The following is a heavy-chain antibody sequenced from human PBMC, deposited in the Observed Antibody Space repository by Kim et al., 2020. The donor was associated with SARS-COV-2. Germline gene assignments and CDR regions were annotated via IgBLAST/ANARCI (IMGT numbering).Heavy chain of an antibody. CDR1: GFTFDDYG. D-gene: IGHD2-21*01. CDR3: AKEVAPEWYFDL. J-gene: IGHJ2*01. CDR2: ISWKSETI. Sequence: GGSLRLSCAASGFTFDDYGMPWVRQAPGKGLEWVSGISWKSETIDYADPVKGRFTISRDNAKNSLYLQMNSLRPEDTALYYCAKEVAPEWYFDLWSRGTLVTV. V-gene: IGHV3-9*01.